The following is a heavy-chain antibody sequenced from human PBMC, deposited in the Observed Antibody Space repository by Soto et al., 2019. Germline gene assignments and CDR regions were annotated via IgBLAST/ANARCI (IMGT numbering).Heavy chain of an antibody. CDR2: IYYSGST. J-gene: IGHJ5*02. Sequence: QVQLQESGPGLVKPSETLSLTCTVSGGSISSYYWSWIRQPPGKGLEWIGYIYYSGSTNYNPSLNSRVTISLDTSKNQFSLKLTSVTTADTAVYYCARGSLWFGGRLDPWGQGTLVTVSS. CDR1: GGSISSYY. V-gene: IGHV4-59*01. D-gene: IGHD3-10*01. CDR3: ARGSLWFGGRLDP.